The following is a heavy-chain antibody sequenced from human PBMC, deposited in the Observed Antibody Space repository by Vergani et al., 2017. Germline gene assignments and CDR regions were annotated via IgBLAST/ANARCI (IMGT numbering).Heavy chain of an antibody. Sequence: EVHLVESGGGLVQPGRSLRLSCSGSGFTLGDYAMTWVRQAPGKGLEWVSGINWNSDSIAYADSVEGRFTISRDNAKNSLYLQMNSLRAEDTALYYCVKDIAASGNYWYFDLWGRGTLVTVSS. CDR2: INWNSDSI. J-gene: IGHJ2*01. CDR3: VKDIAASGNYWYFDL. V-gene: IGHV3-9*01. CDR1: GFTLGDYA. D-gene: IGHD6-13*01.